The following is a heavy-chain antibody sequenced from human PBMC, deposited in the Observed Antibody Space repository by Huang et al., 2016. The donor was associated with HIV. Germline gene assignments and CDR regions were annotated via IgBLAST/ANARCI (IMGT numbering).Heavy chain of an antibody. V-gene: IGHV1-18*01. CDR2: ISGYNGNT. J-gene: IGHJ6*03. Sequence: QVQLVQSGAEVKKPGASLNVSCKASGYTFSSFGISWVRQAPGHGLEWVGWISGYNGNTKFAQKFQGRLTMTTDTATSTAYMGLRSLRSDDTAVYYCARGGGIQLWLLGYYYMDVWGNGTTVTVSS. CDR3: ARGGGIQLWLLGYYYMDV. D-gene: IGHD5-18*01. CDR1: GYTFSSFG.